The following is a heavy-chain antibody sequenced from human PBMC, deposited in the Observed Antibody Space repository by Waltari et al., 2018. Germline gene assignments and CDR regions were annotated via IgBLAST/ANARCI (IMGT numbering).Heavy chain of an antibody. CDR2: IFHSGST. Sequence: QLQLQESGPGLVKPSETLSLTCTVSGGSISSYNYFWGWIRQPPGKGLEWIGNIFHSGSTYYNPSLKSRVTISVDTAKNQFSLKLSSVTAAYTAVYYCATGGRPDYWGQGTLVTVSS. J-gene: IGHJ4*02. V-gene: IGHV4-39*01. D-gene: IGHD2-8*02. CDR1: GGSISSYNYF. CDR3: ATGGRPDY.